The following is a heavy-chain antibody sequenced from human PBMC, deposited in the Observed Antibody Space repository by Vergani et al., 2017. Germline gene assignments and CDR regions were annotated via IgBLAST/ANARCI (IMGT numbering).Heavy chain of an antibody. Sequence: QVQLVQSGAEVKKPGSSVKVSCKASGGTFSSYAISWVRQAPGQGLEWMGGTIPIFGKANYAQKFQGRVTITADESTSTAYMELSSLRSEDTAVYYCARSKQQLVYFDYCGQGTLVTVSS. CDR3: ARSKQQLVYFDY. CDR2: TIPIFGKA. CDR1: GGTFSSYA. V-gene: IGHV1-69*01. J-gene: IGHJ4*02. D-gene: IGHD6-13*01.